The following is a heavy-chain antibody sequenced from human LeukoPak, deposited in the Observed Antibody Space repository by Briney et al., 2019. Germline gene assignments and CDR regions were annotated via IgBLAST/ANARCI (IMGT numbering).Heavy chain of an antibody. V-gene: IGHV3-23*01. CDR2: LGDNDGRT. Sequence: GGSLRLSCEASGFTFSAYAMNWVRQAPGKGLEWVSALGDNDGRTFYADSVKGRFTISRDNSKNTLYLQMNSLRAEDTAIYYCAKNGKDNYDMFFDFWGQGTLVTVSS. J-gene: IGHJ4*02. CDR3: AKNGKDNYDMFFDF. D-gene: IGHD3-9*01. CDR1: GFTFSAYA.